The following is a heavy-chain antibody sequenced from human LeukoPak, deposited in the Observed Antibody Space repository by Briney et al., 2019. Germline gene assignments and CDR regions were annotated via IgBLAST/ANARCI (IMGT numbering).Heavy chain of an antibody. V-gene: IGHV3-23*01. Sequence: GGSLRLSCAASGFTFSSYAMSWVRQAPGKGLEWVSAISGSGGSTYYADSVKGRFTISRDNSKNTLYLQMNSLRAEDTAVYYCAKPNTYYYDSSGYYYHYWGQGTLVTVSS. J-gene: IGHJ4*02. CDR3: AKPNTYYYDSSGYYYHY. D-gene: IGHD3-22*01. CDR1: GFTFSSYA. CDR2: ISGSGGST.